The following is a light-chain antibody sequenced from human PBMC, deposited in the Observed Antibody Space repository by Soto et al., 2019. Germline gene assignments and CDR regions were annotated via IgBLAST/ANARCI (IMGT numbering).Light chain of an antibody. CDR1: QSLLHSNGYNY. CDR2: LGS. Sequence: EIVLTQSPLSLPVTPGVPASISCRSSQSLLHSNGYNYLSWSLQKPWQSPQLLIYLGSNRASGVPDRFSGSESGTDFTLKISRVEAEDVRIYYCMQALQTPPYTFGQGSKLEIK. J-gene: IGKJ2*01. CDR3: MQALQTPPYT. V-gene: IGKV2-28*01.